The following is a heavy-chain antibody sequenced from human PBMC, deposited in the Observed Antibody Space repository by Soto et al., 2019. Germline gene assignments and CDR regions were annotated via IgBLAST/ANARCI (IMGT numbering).Heavy chain of an antibody. D-gene: IGHD4-17*01. CDR2: ISDIGTT. CDR3: VRQDGDNWFDS. V-gene: IGHV4-39*01. CDR1: GVSLTNGAYY. Sequence: QLQLQESGPGLVKPSESLFLMCTVSGVSLTNGAYYWGWVRQPPGMGLEWIGSISDIGTTYYNPSLKSRVTISVDTSKNQFSLTLTSVTAADTAMYYCVRQDGDNWFDSWGQGALVTFSS. J-gene: IGHJ5*01.